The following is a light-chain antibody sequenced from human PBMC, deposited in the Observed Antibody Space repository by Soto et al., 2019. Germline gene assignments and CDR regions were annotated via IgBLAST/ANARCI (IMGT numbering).Light chain of an antibody. Sequence: QPVLTQSPSASASLGASVKLTCTLSSGHSSYAVAWHQQQPEKGPRYLMKLNSDGSHSKGDGLPDRFSGSSSGAERYLTISSLQSEDEADYYCQTWGTGIRVFGGGTKRTVL. V-gene: IGLV4-69*01. J-gene: IGLJ3*02. CDR1: SGHSSYA. CDR2: LNSDGSH. CDR3: QTWGTGIRV.